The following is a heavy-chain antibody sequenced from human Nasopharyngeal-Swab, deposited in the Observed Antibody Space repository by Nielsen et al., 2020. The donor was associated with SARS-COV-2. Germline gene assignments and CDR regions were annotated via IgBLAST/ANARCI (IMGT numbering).Heavy chain of an antibody. CDR2: VSHSGSI. V-gene: IGHV4-4*02. CDR1: GGSVSSNDW. CDR3: ARGDLVVVPSPILGLGPFFYYFYLDV. Sequence: SDTLSLTCAVSGGSVSSNDWWTWVRQSPGKGLEWLGEVSHSGSINYNPSLKSRVTLSMDKSKRQFSLRLTSVSAADTAVYFCARGDLVVVPSPILGLGPFFYYFYLDVWGKGTTVTVSS. J-gene: IGHJ6*03. D-gene: IGHD2-2*01.